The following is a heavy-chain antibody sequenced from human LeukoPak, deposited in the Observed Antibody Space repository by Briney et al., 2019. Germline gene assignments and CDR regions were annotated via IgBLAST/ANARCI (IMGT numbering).Heavy chain of an antibody. CDR3: ARDPKAGSGSYYDVNYYGMDV. V-gene: IGHV4-61*01. D-gene: IGHD3-10*01. CDR1: GGSVSSGSYY. J-gene: IGHJ6*04. Sequence: SETLSLTCTVSGGSVSSGSYYWSWIRQPPGKGLEWIGYIDYSGSTNYNPSLKSRVTISVDTSKNQFSLKLSSVTAADTAVYYCARDPKAGSGSYYDVNYYGMDVWGKGTTVTVSS. CDR2: IDYSGST.